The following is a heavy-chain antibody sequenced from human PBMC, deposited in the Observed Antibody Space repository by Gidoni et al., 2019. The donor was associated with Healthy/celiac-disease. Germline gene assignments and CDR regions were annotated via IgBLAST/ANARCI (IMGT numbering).Heavy chain of an antibody. CDR3: ARDRGITGASDY. V-gene: IGHV3-53*01. CDR1: GCTVSSNY. Sequence: EVQLVASGGGLIQSGGSMRLSCAASGCTVSSNYMSWVRQAPGKGLEGVSVIYSGGSTYYADSVKGRFTISRDNSKNTLYLQMNSLRAEDTAVYYCARDRGITGASDYWGQGTLVTVSS. D-gene: IGHD1-20*01. J-gene: IGHJ4*02. CDR2: IYSGGST.